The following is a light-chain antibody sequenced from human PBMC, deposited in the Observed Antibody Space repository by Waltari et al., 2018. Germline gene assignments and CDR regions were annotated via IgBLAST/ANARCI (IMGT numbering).Light chain of an antibody. J-gene: IGLJ1*01. CDR3: CSYAGLGIYV. Sequence: SGLTQPASVSGSPGQSITISCTGTSSDVGNYNLVPWYQQYPGKAPKLMVYEVTKRTSGVSDRFSGSKSGNTASLTIYGLQSEDEADYYCCSYAGLGIYVFGTGTKVTVL. CDR2: EVT. V-gene: IGLV2-23*02. CDR1: SSDVGNYNL.